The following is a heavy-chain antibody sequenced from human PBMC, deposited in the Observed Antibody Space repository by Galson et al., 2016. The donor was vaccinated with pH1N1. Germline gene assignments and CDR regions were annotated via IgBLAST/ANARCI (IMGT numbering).Heavy chain of an antibody. CDR3: AKGLRGVVVVAATH. J-gene: IGHJ4*02. V-gene: IGHV3-23*01. CDR1: GFTFSSYA. D-gene: IGHD2-15*01. CDR2: ISDSGSST. Sequence: SLRLSCAASGFTFSSYAMTWVRQAPGKGLEWVSGISDSGSSTYYADSVKGRFTISRDNSKNTVYLQMNSLRAEDTAVYYCAKGLRGVVVVAATHWGQGTLVTVSS.